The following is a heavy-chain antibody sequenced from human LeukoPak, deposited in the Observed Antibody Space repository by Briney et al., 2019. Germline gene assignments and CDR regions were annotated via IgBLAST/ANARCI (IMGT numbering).Heavy chain of an antibody. D-gene: IGHD3-22*01. Sequence: GGSLRLSCAASGFTFSSYAMSWVRQAPGKGLEWVSAISGSGGSTYYADSVKGRFTISRDNSKNTLYLQMNSLGAEDTAVYYCAKGNGGYYYDSTGYRDGYFDYWGQGALVTVSS. CDR2: ISGSGGST. CDR3: AKGNGGYYYDSTGYRDGYFDY. V-gene: IGHV3-23*01. J-gene: IGHJ4*02. CDR1: GFTFSSYA.